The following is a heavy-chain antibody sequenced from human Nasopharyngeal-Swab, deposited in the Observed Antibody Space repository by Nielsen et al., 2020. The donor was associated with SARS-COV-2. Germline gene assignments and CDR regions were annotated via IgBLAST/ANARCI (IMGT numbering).Heavy chain of an antibody. V-gene: IGHV4-59*12. CDR3: ARYSRSSWSSRRDY. J-gene: IGHJ4*02. CDR2: IYYSGST. Sequence: RQAPGKRLEWIGYIYYSGSTNYNPSLKSRVTISVDTSKNQFSLKLSSVTAADTAVYYCARYSRSSWSSRRDYWGQGTLVTVSS. D-gene: IGHD6-13*01.